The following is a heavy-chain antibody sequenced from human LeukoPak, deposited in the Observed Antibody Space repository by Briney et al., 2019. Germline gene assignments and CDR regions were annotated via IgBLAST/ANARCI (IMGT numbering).Heavy chain of an antibody. D-gene: IGHD3-10*01. CDR1: GFTFSSYH. V-gene: IGHV3-30*02. Sequence: GGSLRLPCAASGFTFSSYHMHWLRQSPGKALEWVTFMHYDGSNKYYPGSVKGRFTIPRHNAKNPLYLQMSSLRVEDTPVYYCARGPPYGSRSDFFDYWGQRTLVTVSA. J-gene: IGHJ4*02. CDR3: ARGPPYGSRSDFFDY. CDR2: MHYDGSNK.